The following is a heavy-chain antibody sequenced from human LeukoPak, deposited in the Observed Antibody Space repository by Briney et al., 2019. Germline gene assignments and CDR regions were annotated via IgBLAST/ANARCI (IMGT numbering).Heavy chain of an antibody. J-gene: IGHJ4*02. CDR1: GGSINSGGYY. Sequence: PSETLSLTCTVSGGSINSGGYYWSWIRQHPGKGLEWIGYIYYSGSTYYNPSLKSRVTISVDTSKNQFSLKLSSVTAADTAVYYCARDAGEQLAFDYWGQGTLVTVSS. D-gene: IGHD6-13*01. V-gene: IGHV4-31*03. CDR2: IYYSGST. CDR3: ARDAGEQLAFDY.